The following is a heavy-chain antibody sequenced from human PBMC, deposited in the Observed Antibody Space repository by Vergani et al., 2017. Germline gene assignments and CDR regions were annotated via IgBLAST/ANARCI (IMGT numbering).Heavy chain of an antibody. CDR2: IGTAGDT. CDR3: ARVLQGAAAGTLNYFDY. CDR1: GFTFSSYD. Sequence: EVQLVESGGGLVQPGGSLRLSCAASGFTFSSYDMHWVRQATGKGLEWVSAIGTAGDTYYPGSVKGRFTISRENAKNSLYLQMNSLRAGDTAVYYCARVLQGAAAGTLNYFDYWGQGTLVTVSS. V-gene: IGHV3-13*04. D-gene: IGHD6-13*01. J-gene: IGHJ4*02.